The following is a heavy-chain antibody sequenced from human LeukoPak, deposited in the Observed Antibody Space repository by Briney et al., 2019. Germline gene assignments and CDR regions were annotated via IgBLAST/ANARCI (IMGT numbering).Heavy chain of an antibody. CDR2: IYYSGST. V-gene: IGHV4-59*11. CDR1: GGSFSGHY. Sequence: SETLSLTCAVYGGSFSGHYWSWIRQPPGKGLEWIGYIYYSGSTNYNPSLKSRVTISVDTSKNHFSLKLSSVTAADTAVYYCATDRGGGAWFDPWGQGTLVTVSS. CDR3: ATDRGGGAWFDP. J-gene: IGHJ5*02.